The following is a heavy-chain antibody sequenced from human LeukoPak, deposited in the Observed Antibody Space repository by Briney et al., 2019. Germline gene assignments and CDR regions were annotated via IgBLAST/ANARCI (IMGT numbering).Heavy chain of an antibody. J-gene: IGHJ4*02. Sequence: PSETLSLTCTVSGGSISSYYWSWIRQPPGKGLEWIGYIFHSGSTNYNPSLKSRITISLDTSKNQFSLKLSSVTAADTAIYYCARRYSSGWLFEYWGQGTLVTVSS. D-gene: IGHD5-18*01. CDR1: GGSISSYY. CDR3: ARRYSSGWLFEY. V-gene: IGHV4-4*09. CDR2: IFHSGST.